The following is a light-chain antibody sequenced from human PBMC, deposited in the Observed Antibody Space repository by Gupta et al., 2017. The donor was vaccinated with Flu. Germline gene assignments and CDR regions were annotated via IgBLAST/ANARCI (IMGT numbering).Light chain of an antibody. Sequence: SVQTQPPSASGEPAQRVTVSCSGSGTNIGSKNVYWYQQRPGTAPKHLIYRNNARPSGVPDRFSGSKSGTSASLAISRLRSEDEADYYCAAWDDSLSGYVFGTGTKVTVL. J-gene: IGLJ1*01. CDR1: GTNIGSKN. V-gene: IGLV1-47*01. CDR3: AAWDDSLSGYV. CDR2: RNN.